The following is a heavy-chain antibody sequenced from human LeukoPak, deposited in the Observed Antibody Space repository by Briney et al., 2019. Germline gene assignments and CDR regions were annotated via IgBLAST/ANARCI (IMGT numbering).Heavy chain of an antibody. D-gene: IGHD6-13*01. CDR1: GFTFSDYY. V-gene: IGHV3-11*01. Sequence: GGSLRLSCAASGFTFSDYYMSWIRQAPGKGLEWVSYISSSGSTIYYADSVKGRFAISRDNAKNSLYLQMNSLRAEDTAVYYCASTRRYSSSWDRGFLDYWGQGTLVTVSS. CDR3: ASTRRYSSSWDRGFLDY. CDR2: ISSSGSTI. J-gene: IGHJ4*02.